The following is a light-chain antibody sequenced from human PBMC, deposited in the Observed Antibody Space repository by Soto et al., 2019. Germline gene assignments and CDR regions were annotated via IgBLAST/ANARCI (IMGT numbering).Light chain of an antibody. CDR1: QSISVY. Sequence: DIQMTQSPSTLSASVGDRVTITCRASQSISVYLAWYQQRPREAPKLLIYGGSSLESGVPSRFSGSGSGTEFALTISSLQTTDFATYYCHQYATSSPTFGQGTKLEI. V-gene: IGKV1-5*01. CDR2: GGS. J-gene: IGKJ2*01. CDR3: HQYATSSPT.